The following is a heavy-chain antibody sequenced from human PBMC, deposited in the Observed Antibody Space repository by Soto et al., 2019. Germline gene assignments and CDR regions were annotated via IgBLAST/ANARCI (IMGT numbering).Heavy chain of an antibody. V-gene: IGHV3-23*01. CDR1: GFALRSYA. CDR2: ISVSGGST. J-gene: IGHJ4*02. CDR3: AKVGRHRNSWFSEYYFDY. D-gene: IGHD6-13*01. Sequence: EVQLLESGGGLVQPGGSLRLSGAADGFALRSYAMSWVRKAPGKGLEWVSAISVSGGSTYYADSVKGRFTISRDNSNYTLYLQMNSLRAEDTAVYYCAKVGRHRNSWFSEYYFDYWGQGALVTVSS.